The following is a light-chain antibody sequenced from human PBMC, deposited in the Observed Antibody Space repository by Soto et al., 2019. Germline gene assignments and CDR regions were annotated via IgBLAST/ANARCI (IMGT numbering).Light chain of an antibody. V-gene: IGKV3D-15*01. CDR3: QQYNNWPPIT. Sequence: EIVLTQSPGTLSLSPGEGATLSCRASQSVNSNNLAWYQQKPGQALRLLIYGASFRATGIPDRFSGSGSGTEFTLTISSLQSEDFAVYYCQQYNNWPPITFGQGTRLEIK. CDR1: QSVNSN. J-gene: IGKJ5*01. CDR2: GAS.